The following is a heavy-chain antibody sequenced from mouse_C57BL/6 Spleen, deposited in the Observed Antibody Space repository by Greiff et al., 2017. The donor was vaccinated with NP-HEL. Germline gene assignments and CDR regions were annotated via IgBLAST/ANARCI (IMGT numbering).Heavy chain of an antibody. CDR3: ARGYGNYPWFAY. J-gene: IGHJ3*01. CDR1: GFSLSTSGMG. V-gene: IGHV8-12*01. D-gene: IGHD2-1*01. CDR2: IYWDDDK. Sequence: QVTLKESGPGILQSSQTLSLTCSFSGFSLSTSGMGVSWIRQPSGKGLEWLAHIYWDDDKRYNPSLKSRLTISKDTSRNQVFLKITSVDTADTATYYCARGYGNYPWFAYWGQGTLVTVSA.